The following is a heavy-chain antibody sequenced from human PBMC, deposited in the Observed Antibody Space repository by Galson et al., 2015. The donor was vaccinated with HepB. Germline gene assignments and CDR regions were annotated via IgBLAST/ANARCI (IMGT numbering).Heavy chain of an antibody. J-gene: IGHJ4*02. V-gene: IGHV3-53*04. CDR1: GFTVSSNY. Sequence: SLRLSCAASGFTVSSNYMSWVRQAPGKGLEWVSVIYSGGNTYYADSVKGRFTISRHNSKNTLYLQMNSLRAEDTAMYYCARVGSATVTFDYWGQGTLVTVSS. CDR3: ARVGSATVTFDY. D-gene: IGHD4-17*01. CDR2: IYSGGNT.